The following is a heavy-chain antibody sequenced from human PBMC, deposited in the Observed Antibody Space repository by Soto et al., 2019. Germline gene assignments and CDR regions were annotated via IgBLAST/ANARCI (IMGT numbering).Heavy chain of an antibody. D-gene: IGHD3-22*01. CDR2: IYYSGST. CDR3: ASSEVYYYDSSGYLLDY. CDR1: GGSISSYY. Sequence: PSETLSLTCTVSGGSISSYYWSWIRQPPGKGLEWIVYIYYSGSTNYNPSLKSRVTISVDTSKNQFSLKLSSVTAADTAVYYCASSEVYYYDSSGYLLDYWGQGTLVTVSS. V-gene: IGHV4-59*01. J-gene: IGHJ4*02.